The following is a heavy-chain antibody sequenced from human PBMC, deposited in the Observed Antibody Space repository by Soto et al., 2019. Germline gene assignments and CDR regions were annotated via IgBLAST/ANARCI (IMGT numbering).Heavy chain of an antibody. J-gene: IGHJ6*02. CDR2: ISYDGSDK. CDR1: GFKYTDVA. D-gene: IGHD2-2*03. CDR3: AIRALDSYYAIDV. V-gene: IGHV3-30*09. Sequence: VQLVESGGGEVQPGRSLRLSCAASGFKYTDVALHWVRQAPGKGLEWVAIISYDGSDKYYADSVKGRFVISRDNPKNTLYLEMNSLRPEDPAVYFCAIRALDSYYAIDVLVQGTTVTV.